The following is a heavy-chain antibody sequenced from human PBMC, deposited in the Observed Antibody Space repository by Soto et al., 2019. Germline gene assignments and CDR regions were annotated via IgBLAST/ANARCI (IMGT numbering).Heavy chain of an antibody. CDR1: GFTFNNYA. CDR2: ITSSGAA. V-gene: IGHV3-23*01. J-gene: IGHJ5*02. D-gene: IGHD3-22*01. Sequence: VQLLESGGDLAQPGGSLRLSCEASGFTFNNYAIAWVRQAPGKGLEWVSGITSSGAAYYADSVKGRFTISRDNSKNTLYLQMNRLRAEDTAVYYCAKGESSVSARDFDPWGQGTLVTVSS. CDR3: AKGESSVSARDFDP.